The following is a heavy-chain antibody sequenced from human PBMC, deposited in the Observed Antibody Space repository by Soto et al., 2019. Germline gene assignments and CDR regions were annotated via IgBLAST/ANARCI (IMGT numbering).Heavy chain of an antibody. Sequence: QLVESGGGVVPPGASLRLSCAASGFTFSTFGTHWVRQTPGKGLEWVAVISYDGNNKVYADSVKGRFTISRDNFKNTVDMVMNNLKVDDTAVYYCAKDLQAYGDYDYYCYGLDVWGKGATVSVSS. J-gene: IGHJ6*04. CDR1: GFTFSTFG. D-gene: IGHD4-17*01. CDR2: ISYDGNNK. V-gene: IGHV3-30*18. CDR3: AKDLQAYGDYDYYCYGLDV.